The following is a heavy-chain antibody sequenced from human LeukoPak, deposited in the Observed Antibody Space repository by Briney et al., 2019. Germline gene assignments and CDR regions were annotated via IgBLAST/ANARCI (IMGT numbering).Heavy chain of an antibody. Sequence: SETLSLTCAVSGYSINTINSAYYWAWIRQPPGKGLEWIGNIYHSGSTYYNPSLKSRVTISVDTSKNQFSLKLSSVTAADTAVYYCARRSGVNSWGIQFAWFDPWGQGTLVTVSS. CDR1: GYSINTINSAYY. D-gene: IGHD3-10*01. CDR2: IYHSGST. CDR3: ARRSGVNSWGIQFAWFDP. J-gene: IGHJ5*02. V-gene: IGHV4-38-2*01.